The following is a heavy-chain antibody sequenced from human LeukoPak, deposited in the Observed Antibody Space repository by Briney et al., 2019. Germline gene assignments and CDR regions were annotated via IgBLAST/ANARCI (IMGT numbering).Heavy chain of an antibody. Sequence: GGSLRLSCAASEFTFSSHAMSWVRQTPGKGLEWVSGISAGGDNTLYADSVKGRFTISRDNSKNTLYLHMNSLRAEDTAVYYCAKDRVYDSSGENAFDIWGQGTMVTVSS. D-gene: IGHD3-22*01. CDR1: EFTFSSHA. CDR2: ISAGGDNT. V-gene: IGHV3-23*01. CDR3: AKDRVYDSSGENAFDI. J-gene: IGHJ3*02.